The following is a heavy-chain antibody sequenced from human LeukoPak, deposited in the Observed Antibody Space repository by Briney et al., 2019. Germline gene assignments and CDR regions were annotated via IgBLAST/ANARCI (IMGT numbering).Heavy chain of an antibody. CDR3: ARRESHRYAENWYFDL. Sequence: SETLSLTCTVSGGSISSRNSFWGWIRQSPGKGLEWIGTIYHAGSKYYNPSLESRFAIYVDTSKNQFYLELTSVTAADTGVYYCARRESHRYAENWYFDLWGRGTLVTVSS. J-gene: IGHJ2*01. D-gene: IGHD1-14*01. CDR2: IYHAGSK. CDR1: GGSISSRNSF. V-gene: IGHV4-39*01.